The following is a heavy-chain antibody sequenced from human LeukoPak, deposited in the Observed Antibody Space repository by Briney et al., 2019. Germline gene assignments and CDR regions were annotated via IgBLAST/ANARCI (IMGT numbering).Heavy chain of an antibody. Sequence: GGSLRLSCAASGVTLSPYGMHWVRQAPGKGLEWVAVISYEGGTQHYADSVKGRFIISRDNPRNTLYLQMNILRTEDTAVYYCARASTTVPNLLDHWGRGTLVTVSS. CDR3: ARASTTVPNLLDH. V-gene: IGHV3-30*03. CDR1: GVTLSPYG. CDR2: ISYEGGTQ. D-gene: IGHD4-17*01. J-gene: IGHJ4*02.